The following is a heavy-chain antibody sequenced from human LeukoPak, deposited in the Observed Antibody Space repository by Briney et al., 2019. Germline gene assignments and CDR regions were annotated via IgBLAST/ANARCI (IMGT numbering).Heavy chain of an antibody. Sequence: PGGSLRLSCAASGFTFSSYAMTWVRQAPGKGLEWVSGISGSGSSTYYADSVKGRFTISRDNSKNTLYLQMNSLRAEDTAVYYCAKVIVVVITVFDYWGQGTLVTVSS. J-gene: IGHJ4*02. CDR1: GFTFSSYA. D-gene: IGHD3-22*01. CDR2: ISGSGSST. V-gene: IGHV3-23*01. CDR3: AKVIVVVITVFDY.